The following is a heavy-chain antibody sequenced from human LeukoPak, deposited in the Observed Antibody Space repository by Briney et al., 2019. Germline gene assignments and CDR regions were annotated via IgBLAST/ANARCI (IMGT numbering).Heavy chain of an antibody. Sequence: GGSLRLSCAASGFTFSSYGMSWVRQAPGKGLEWVSAISGSGGSTYYADSVKGRFTISRDNSKNTLYLQMNSLRAEDTAIYYCASTKLGYSSGWHWGQGTLVTVSS. D-gene: IGHD6-19*01. J-gene: IGHJ4*02. CDR3: ASTKLGYSSGWH. CDR1: GFTFSSYG. CDR2: ISGSGGST. V-gene: IGHV3-23*01.